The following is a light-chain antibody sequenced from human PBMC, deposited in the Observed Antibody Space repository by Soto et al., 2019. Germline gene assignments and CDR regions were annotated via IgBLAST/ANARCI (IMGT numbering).Light chain of an antibody. Sequence: DIQMTQSPSSLSASVGDRVTITCRASQSISSYLNWYQQKPGKAPKLLLYAASSLQRGVPSRFXGSGSGTEFTLTISSLQPEDFATYYCQQSYSNPALTFGGGTKVEIK. CDR2: AAS. J-gene: IGKJ4*01. V-gene: IGKV1-39*01. CDR3: QQSYSNPALT. CDR1: QSISSY.